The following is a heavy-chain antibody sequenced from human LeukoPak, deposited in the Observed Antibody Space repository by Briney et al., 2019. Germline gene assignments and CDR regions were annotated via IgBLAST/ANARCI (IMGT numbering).Heavy chain of an antibody. J-gene: IGHJ4*02. CDR2: INPNTGDT. Sequence: GASVKVSCKASGYSFTGFYIQWMRQAPGQGLEWMGWINPNTGDTNSAPKFQGRITLTSDTSIRTAYMEISRLTSDYTAVYFCARSVPYSSPSSNWGQGTLVTVSS. D-gene: IGHD6-13*01. CDR3: ARSVPYSSPSSN. CDR1: GYSFTGFY. V-gene: IGHV1-2*02.